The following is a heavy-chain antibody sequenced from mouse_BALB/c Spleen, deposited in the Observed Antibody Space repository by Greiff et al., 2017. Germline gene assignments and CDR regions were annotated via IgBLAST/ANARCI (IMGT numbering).Heavy chain of an antibody. J-gene: IGHJ2*01. D-gene: IGHD2-14*01. V-gene: IGHV5-12-2*01. CDR1: GFTFSSYT. Sequence: DVQLVESGGGLVQPGGSLKLSCAASGFTFSSYTMSWVRQTPEKRLEWVAYISNGGGSTYYPDTVKGRFTISRDNAKNTLYLQMSSLKSEDTAMYYCARNYRYDDYFDYGGQGTTLTVSS. CDR3: ARNYRYDDYFDY. CDR2: ISNGGGST.